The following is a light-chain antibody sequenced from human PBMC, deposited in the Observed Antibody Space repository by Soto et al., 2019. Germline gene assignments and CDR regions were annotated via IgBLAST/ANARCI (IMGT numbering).Light chain of an antibody. CDR3: RQRSSWPST. CDR1: QSVTSY. Sequence: EIVLTQSTATLSLSPGERTTLSSRASQSVTSYLAWYQQRPGQAPRLLINDASRRATGIPDRFSGSGSGGDFTLAFSSLEPEDFAVYYCRQRSSWPSTCGQGTRLEIK. J-gene: IGKJ5*01. V-gene: IGKV3-11*02. CDR2: DAS.